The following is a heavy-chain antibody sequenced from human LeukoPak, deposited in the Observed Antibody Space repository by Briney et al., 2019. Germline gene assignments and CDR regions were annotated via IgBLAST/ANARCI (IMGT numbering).Heavy chain of an antibody. CDR3: ARTTEGYCRGRSCYSYYYYMDV. J-gene: IGHJ6*03. D-gene: IGHD2-15*01. CDR2: IYYSVST. CDR1: GGSISSYY. V-gene: IGHV4-59*01. Sequence: NPSETLSLTCTVSGGSISSYYWSWIRQPPGKGLEWIGSIYYSVSTNYNPSLKSRVTISVDTSKNQFSLKLSSVTAADTAVYYCARTTEGYCRGRSCYSYYYYMDVWGKGTTVTVSS.